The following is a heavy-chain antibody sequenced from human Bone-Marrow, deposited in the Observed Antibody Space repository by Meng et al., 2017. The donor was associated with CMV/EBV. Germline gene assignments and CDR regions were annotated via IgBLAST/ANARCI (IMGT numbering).Heavy chain of an antibody. CDR2: IYYSGST. CDR3: ARLSGEAAMPFDY. CDR1: GGSVSSGSYY. J-gene: IGHJ4*02. Sequence: SEPLSLTCTVSGGSVSSGSYYWSWIRQPPGKGLEWIGYIYYSGSTNYNPSLKSRVTISVDTSKNQFSLKLSSVTAADTAVYYCARLSGEAAMPFDYWGQGTLVTVSS. D-gene: IGHD2-2*01. V-gene: IGHV4-61*01.